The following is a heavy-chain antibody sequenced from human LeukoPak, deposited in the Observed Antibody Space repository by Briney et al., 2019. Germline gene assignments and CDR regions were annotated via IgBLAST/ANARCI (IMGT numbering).Heavy chain of an antibody. CDR2: ISGTSGTI. CDR3: AKRLGDPRAFDY. CDR1: GFTFSNYA. D-gene: IGHD2-21*02. J-gene: IGHJ4*02. V-gene: IGHV3-23*01. Sequence: GGSMRLSCAASGFTFSNYAMSWVRQAPGKGLEWVSGISGTSGTINYAAPVKGRFTISRDNSKNTLYLQMNSLRVDDMAVYYCAKRLGDPRAFDYWGQGTLVTVSS.